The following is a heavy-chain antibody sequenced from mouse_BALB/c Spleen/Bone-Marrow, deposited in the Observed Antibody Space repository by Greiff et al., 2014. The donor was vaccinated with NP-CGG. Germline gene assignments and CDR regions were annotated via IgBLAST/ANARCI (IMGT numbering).Heavy chain of an antibody. CDR2: IGSGGSYT. CDR3: SRLSYDYDGAWFAY. V-gene: IGHV5-6*01. Sequence: EVHLVESGGDLVRPGGSLKLSCAASGFTFSSHDMSWVRQTPDKRLEWVATIGSGGSYTYYPDSVKGRFTISRDNAKNTLYLQMSSLKSEDTAMYYCSRLSYDYDGAWFAYWGQGTLVTVSA. D-gene: IGHD2-4*01. CDR1: GFTFSSHD. J-gene: IGHJ3*01.